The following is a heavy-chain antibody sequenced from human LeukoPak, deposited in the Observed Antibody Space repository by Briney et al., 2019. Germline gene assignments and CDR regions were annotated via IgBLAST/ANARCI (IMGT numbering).Heavy chain of an antibody. CDR2: IYYTGST. Sequence: TSETLSLTCTVSGASISSFYWSWIRQPPGKPLEWIGFIYYTGSTNYSPSLKSRASISVGTSQNQFSLKLTSVTAADTAVYYCAALGLVTGAFDSRGQGTLVTVSA. D-gene: IGHD2/OR15-2a*01. CDR3: AALGLVTGAFDS. J-gene: IGHJ4*02. V-gene: IGHV4-59*08. CDR1: GASISSFY.